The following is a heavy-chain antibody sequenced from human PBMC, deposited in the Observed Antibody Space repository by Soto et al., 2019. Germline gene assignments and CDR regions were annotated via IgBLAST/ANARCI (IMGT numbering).Heavy chain of an antibody. Sequence: QVTLKESGPVLVKPTETLTLTCTVSGFSLSNARMGVTWIRQPPGKALEWLAHIFSNDEKSYSTSLKNRLISSKDTSKSQVVLTMTNMDPVDTATYYCARIDRRYRSLDYWGQGTLVTVSS. CDR2: IFSNDEK. CDR1: GFSLSNARMG. V-gene: IGHV2-26*01. D-gene: IGHD5-12*01. CDR3: ARIDRRYRSLDY. J-gene: IGHJ4*02.